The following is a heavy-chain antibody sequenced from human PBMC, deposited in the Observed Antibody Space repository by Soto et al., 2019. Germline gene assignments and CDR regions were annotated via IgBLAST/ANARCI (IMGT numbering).Heavy chain of an antibody. V-gene: IGHV3-30-3*01. CDR1: GFTFSSYV. CDR2: ISYDGNNK. D-gene: IGHD3-22*01. J-gene: IGHJ4*02. CDR3: ARDYDSSGYPRYFFDY. Sequence: PGGSLRLSCAASGFTFSSYVMHWVRQAPGKGLEWVAHISYDGNNKYYADSVKGRFTISRDNSKNTLYLQMSSLRVDDTAVYYCARDYDSSGYPRYFFDYCGQGTLVTVSS.